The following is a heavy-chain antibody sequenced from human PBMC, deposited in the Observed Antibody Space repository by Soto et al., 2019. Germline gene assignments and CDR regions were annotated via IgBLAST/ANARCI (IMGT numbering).Heavy chain of an antibody. J-gene: IGHJ6*02. V-gene: IGHV3-30*18. CDR3: AKEGSDYDILTGSGYYGMDV. Sequence: PGGSLRLSCGASRLTFSSYGMHWVRQAPGKGLEWVALISYDESKKYYADSAKGRFTISRDNSKNTLYLQMDSLRAEDTAVYYCAKEGSDYDILTGSGYYGMDVWGQGTTVTVSS. CDR2: ISYDESKK. D-gene: IGHD3-9*01. CDR1: RLTFSSYG.